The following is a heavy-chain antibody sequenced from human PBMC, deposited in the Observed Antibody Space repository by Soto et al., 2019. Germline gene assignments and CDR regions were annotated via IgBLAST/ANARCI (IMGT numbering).Heavy chain of an antibody. Sequence: QVQLVESGGGVVQPGRSLRLSCAASGFTFSRYSMHWVRQAPGKGLEWVAAMSYDGNSKYFADSVKGRFTISRDNSKNTLSLQMNSLGAEDSVVYYCARGRTVRDHDDFDLWGQGTLVTVSS. CDR1: GFTFSRYS. D-gene: IGHD2-21*01. CDR3: ARGRTVRDHDDFDL. J-gene: IGHJ4*02. V-gene: IGHV3-30-3*01. CDR2: MSYDGNSK.